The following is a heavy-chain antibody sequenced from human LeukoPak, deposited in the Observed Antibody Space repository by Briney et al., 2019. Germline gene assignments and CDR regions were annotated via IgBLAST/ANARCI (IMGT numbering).Heavy chain of an antibody. Sequence: ASVKVSCKASGYTFTGYYMHWVRQAPGQGLEWMGWIYPNSGGTNYAQKFQGRVTMTRDTSISTAYMELSRLRSDDTAVYYCATSTYSSGWLDYWGQGTLVTVSS. V-gene: IGHV1-2*02. CDR2: IYPNSGGT. CDR1: GYTFTGYY. CDR3: ATSTYSSGWLDY. D-gene: IGHD6-19*01. J-gene: IGHJ4*02.